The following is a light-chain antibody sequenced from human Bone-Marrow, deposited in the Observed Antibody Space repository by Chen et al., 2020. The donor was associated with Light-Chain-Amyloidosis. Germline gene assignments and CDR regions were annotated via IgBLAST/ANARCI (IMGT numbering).Light chain of an antibody. CDR2: DDS. CDR1: NIGSTS. CDR3: QGWERGREHAV. J-gene: IGLJ3*02. Sequence: SYVLTQPSSVSVAPGQTATIACGGNNIGSTSVHWYQQTPGQAPLLVVYDDSDRPSGIPELLTGSNWGNTEGQTSRRVEAWDEGDYHSQGWERGREHAVVGRGTKLTVL. V-gene: IGLV3-21*02.